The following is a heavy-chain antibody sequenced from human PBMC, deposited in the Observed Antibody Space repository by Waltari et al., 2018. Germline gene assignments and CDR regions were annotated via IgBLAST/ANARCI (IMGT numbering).Heavy chain of an antibody. Sequence: EVQLVQSGGGLVQPGGSLKLSCAASGFSLSGSAIHWVRQASGKGLEGVGRLRFQPNDDRTAYAESVKGRFTVSRDDSNTAAYLQMNSLKTEDTAVYFCSREPISGIYEETWCQGTLVTVSS. V-gene: IGHV3-73*01. D-gene: IGHD1-26*01. CDR1: GFSLSGSA. CDR3: SREPISGIYEET. J-gene: IGHJ4*02. CDR2: LRFQPNDDRT.